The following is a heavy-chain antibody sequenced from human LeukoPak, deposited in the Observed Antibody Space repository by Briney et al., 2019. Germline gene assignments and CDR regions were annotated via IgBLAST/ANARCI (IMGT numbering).Heavy chain of an antibody. V-gene: IGHV4-59*08. CDR3: ATSIVGATTAFDY. CDR2: IYYSGST. CDR1: GGSISSYY. Sequence: PSETLSLTCTVSGGSISSYYWSWIRQPPGKGLEWIGYIYYSGSTYYNPSLKSRVTISVDTSKNQFSLKLSSVTAADTAVYYCATSIVGATTAFDYWGQGTLVTVSS. D-gene: IGHD1-26*01. J-gene: IGHJ4*02.